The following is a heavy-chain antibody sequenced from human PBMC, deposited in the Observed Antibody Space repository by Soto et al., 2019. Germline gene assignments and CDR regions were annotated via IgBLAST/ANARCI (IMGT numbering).Heavy chain of an antibody. D-gene: IGHD3-22*01. Sequence: ASVKVSCKASGYTFTSYGISWVRQAPGQGLEWMGWISAYNGNTNYAQKLQGRVTMTTDTSTSTAYMELRSLRSDDTAVYYCARDDSSYHYYYVDVWGKGTTVTVSS. CDR2: ISAYNGNT. CDR3: ARDDSSYHYYYVDV. CDR1: GYTFTSYG. J-gene: IGHJ6*03. V-gene: IGHV1-18*01.